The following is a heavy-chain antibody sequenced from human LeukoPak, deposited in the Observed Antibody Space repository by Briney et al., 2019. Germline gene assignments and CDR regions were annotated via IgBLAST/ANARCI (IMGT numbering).Heavy chain of an antibody. V-gene: IGHV4-39*01. CDR3: ARSSSGYPFGY. Sequence: SETLSLTCTVSGGSISSSYYYWGWIRQPPGKGLEWIGSIYYSGSTYYNPSLKSRVTISVDRSKNQFSLKLSSVTAADRAMYYCARSSSGYPFGYWGQGTRVTVSS. CDR2: IYYSGST. CDR1: GGSISSSYYY. J-gene: IGHJ4*02. D-gene: IGHD3-22*01.